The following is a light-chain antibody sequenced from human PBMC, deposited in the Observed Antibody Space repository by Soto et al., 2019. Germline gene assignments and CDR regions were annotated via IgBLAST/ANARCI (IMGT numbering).Light chain of an antibody. CDR2: GAS. J-gene: IGKJ1*01. Sequence: ENVLTQSPGTLSLSPGERATLSCRASQSVSSNFLAWYQQKPGQAPRLLIYGASNRATGIPDRFSGSGSGTAFTLTISRLEPEDFAVYYCQQYGSSRRKLGQRTKVDIK. V-gene: IGKV3-20*01. CDR3: QQYGSSRRK. CDR1: QSVSSNF.